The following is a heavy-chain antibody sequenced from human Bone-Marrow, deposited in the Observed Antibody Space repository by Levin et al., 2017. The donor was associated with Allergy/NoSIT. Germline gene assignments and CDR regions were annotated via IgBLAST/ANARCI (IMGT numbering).Heavy chain of an antibody. CDR1: GDSIHNTHHY. CDR3: ARDETFNSWNVGWFDS. V-gene: IGHV4-61*02. D-gene: IGHD1-1*01. J-gene: IGHJ5*01. CDR2: MFAGGAA. Sequence: SQTLSLTCAVSGDSIHNTHHYWSWIRQPAGKGLEWIGRMFAGGAATYNRSLRSRVTVSIDTSKNQFSLKLTSVTAADTAVYYCARDETFNSWNVGWFDSWGQGTLVTVSS.